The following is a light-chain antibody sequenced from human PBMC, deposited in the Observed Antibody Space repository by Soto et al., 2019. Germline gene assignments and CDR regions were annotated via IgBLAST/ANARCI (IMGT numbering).Light chain of an antibody. J-gene: IGLJ1*01. CDR3: QVWDSSSDHFV. CDR2: GDS. V-gene: IGLV3-21*02. CDR1: NMGSKS. Sequence: SSELTQPPSVSVAPGQTAKIACGGNNMGSKSVQWYQQKPGQAPVVVVYGDSDRPSGIPERFSGSKSGNTATLIISRVEAGDEADYYCQVWDSSSDHFVFGTGTKLTVL.